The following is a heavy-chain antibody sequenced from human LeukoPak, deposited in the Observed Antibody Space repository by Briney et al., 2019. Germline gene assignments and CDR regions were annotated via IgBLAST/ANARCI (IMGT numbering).Heavy chain of an antibody. J-gene: IGHJ4*02. CDR3: AKDLTGVNYCLDQ. Sequence: GGSLRLSCAASGVTFSSYGMHWVRQAPGKGLEWVAVISNDGSNKHYADSLKGRFTISRDNSKNTLYLQMNSLRAEDTAVYYCAKDLTGVNYCLDQWGQGTLVTVPS. V-gene: IGHV3-30*18. CDR1: GVTFSSYG. CDR2: ISNDGSNK. D-gene: IGHD1-7*01.